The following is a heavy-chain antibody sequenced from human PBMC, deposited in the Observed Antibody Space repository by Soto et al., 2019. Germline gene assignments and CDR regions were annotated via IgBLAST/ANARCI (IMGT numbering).Heavy chain of an antibody. Sequence: GGSLRLSCAASGFTFSSYGMHWVRQAPGKGLEWVAVISYDGSNKYYADSVKGRFTISRGNSKNTLYLQMNSLRAEDTAVYYCAKVYSSGGSYPNSYYYSGMDVWGQGTTVTVSS. D-gene: IGHD1-26*01. CDR1: GFTFSSYG. J-gene: IGHJ6*02. V-gene: IGHV3-30*18. CDR2: ISYDGSNK. CDR3: AKVYSSGGSYPNSYYYSGMDV.